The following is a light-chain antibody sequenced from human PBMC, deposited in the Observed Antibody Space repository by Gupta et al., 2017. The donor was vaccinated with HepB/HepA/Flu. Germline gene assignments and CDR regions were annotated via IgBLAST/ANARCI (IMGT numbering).Light chain of an antibody. Sequence: SALTQPPSVSGSPGQSVTISCTGTNSDIETYNRVSWYQQPPGTAPKLIIYEVSNRPSGVPGRFSGSKSGNTASLTISGLQKEDEADYYCSSSMSDSFLVFGGGTMLTVL. V-gene: IGLV2-18*02. J-gene: IGLJ3*02. CDR1: NSDIETYNR. CDR3: SSSMSDSFLV. CDR2: EVS.